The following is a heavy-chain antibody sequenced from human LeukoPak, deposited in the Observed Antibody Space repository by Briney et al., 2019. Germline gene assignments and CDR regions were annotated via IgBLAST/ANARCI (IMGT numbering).Heavy chain of an antibody. CDR3: AREMAGKVY. CDR2: IKQDGSDK. V-gene: IGHV3-7*01. J-gene: IGHJ4*02. D-gene: IGHD6-19*01. CDR1: GFTFSNYW. Sequence: GGSLRLSCAASGFTFSNYWMAWVRQAPGKGLEWVANIKQDGSDKKYVASVKGRFTISRDNSKNTLYLQMNSLRAEDTAVYYCAREMAGKVYWGQGTLVTVSS.